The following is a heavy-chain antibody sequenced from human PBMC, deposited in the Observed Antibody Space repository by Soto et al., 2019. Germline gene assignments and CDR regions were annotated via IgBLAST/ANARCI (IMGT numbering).Heavy chain of an antibody. J-gene: IGHJ4*02. CDR3: ARVPDGSMFGVAEPFDY. CDR1: GASINSGGYY. D-gene: IGHD3-3*02. CDR2: ISYSGTT. V-gene: IGHV4-31*03. Sequence: QVHLQESGPGLVKPSQTLSLTCTVSGASINSGGYYWSWIRQAPGKGLEWIGYISYSGTTYKKPSLKSRVTISVETSKNQSSLKMRAVTAADTAVYYCARVPDGSMFGVAEPFDYWGQGTLVTVSS.